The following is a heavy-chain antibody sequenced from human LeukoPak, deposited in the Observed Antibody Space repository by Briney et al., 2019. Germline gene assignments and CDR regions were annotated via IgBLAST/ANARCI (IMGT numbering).Heavy chain of an antibody. CDR3: ARHYDCSSTSCYTKATEPFDY. CDR2: IYYSGST. CDR1: GGSISSSSYY. J-gene: IGHJ4*02. Sequence: PSETLSLTCTVSGGSISSSSYYWGWIRQPPGKGLEWIGSIYYSGSTYYNPSLKSRVTISVDASKNQFSLKLSSVTAADTAVYYCARHYDCSSTSCYTKATEPFDYWGQGTLVTVSS. D-gene: IGHD2-2*02. V-gene: IGHV4-39*01.